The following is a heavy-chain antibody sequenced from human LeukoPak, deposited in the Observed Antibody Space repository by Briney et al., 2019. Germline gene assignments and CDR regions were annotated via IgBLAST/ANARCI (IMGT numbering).Heavy chain of an antibody. Sequence: GGSLRLSCAASGFTFSNAWMSWVRQAPGKGLEWVSFISSSSSYIYYTDSVKGRFTISRDNAKNSLYLEMNSLRAEDTAVYYCARDPTYSGYDWFFDNWGQGTLVTVSS. CDR2: ISSSSSYI. CDR1: GFTFSNAW. J-gene: IGHJ4*02. CDR3: ARDPTYSGYDWFFDN. D-gene: IGHD5-12*01. V-gene: IGHV3-21*01.